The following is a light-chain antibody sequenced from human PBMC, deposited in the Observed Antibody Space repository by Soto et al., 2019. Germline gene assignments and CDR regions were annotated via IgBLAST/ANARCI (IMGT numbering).Light chain of an antibody. Sequence: QTVVTQEPSLTVSPGGTVTLTCASSTGAVTSDYYPNWFQQRPGQAPTVLIYSTMNKHSWTPARFSGSLLGGKAALTHSGAQPEDEADYYCLIYYGDGWVFGGGTKLTVL. V-gene: IGLV7-43*01. CDR1: TGAVTSDYY. CDR2: STM. J-gene: IGLJ3*02. CDR3: LIYYGDGWV.